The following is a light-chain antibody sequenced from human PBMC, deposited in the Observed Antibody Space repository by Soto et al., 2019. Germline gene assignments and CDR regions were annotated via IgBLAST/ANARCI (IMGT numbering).Light chain of an antibody. V-gene: IGLV2-11*01. Sequence: QSALTQPRSVSGSPGQSDTISCTATGSDVGDSSHVSWYQLHPGKAPKLMIYEVNNRPSGVPDRFSGSKSGSTASLTISGLQAEDEAEYYCCLSPGSLTWLFGGGTKLTVL. CDR1: GSDVGDSSH. CDR2: EVN. CDR3: CLSPGSLTWL. J-gene: IGLJ3*02.